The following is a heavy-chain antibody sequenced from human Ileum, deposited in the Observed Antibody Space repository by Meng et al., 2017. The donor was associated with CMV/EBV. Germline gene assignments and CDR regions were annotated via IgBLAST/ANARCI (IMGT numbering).Heavy chain of an antibody. Sequence: QLRLQGSGPGLVKPSEPLSLTCNVSGGSISSSSYYWGWIRQPPGKGLEWIGSNYYRGNTYYNPSLKSRVTISVDTSKNQFSLKVNSVTAADTAMYYCAREVGNRDGYNLWGQGILVTVSS. CDR3: AREVGNRDGYNL. D-gene: IGHD5-24*01. CDR1: GGSISSSSYY. CDR2: NYYRGNT. J-gene: IGHJ4*02. V-gene: IGHV4-39*07.